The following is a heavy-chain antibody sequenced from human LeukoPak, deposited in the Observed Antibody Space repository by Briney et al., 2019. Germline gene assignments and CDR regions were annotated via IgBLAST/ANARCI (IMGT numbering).Heavy chain of an antibody. V-gene: IGHV1-18*04. Sequence: ASVRVSCKDSGYTFTSYGISRVRQAPGQGLEWMGWISAYNGKTNYAQKLQGRVTMTTDTSTSTAYMELRSLRSDDTPVYYCARHYPLSGSGSYYKTIPAFDYWGGGTLVTVSS. CDR1: GYTFTSYG. J-gene: IGHJ4*02. CDR3: ARHYPLSGSGSYYKTIPAFDY. CDR2: ISAYNGKT. D-gene: IGHD3-10*01.